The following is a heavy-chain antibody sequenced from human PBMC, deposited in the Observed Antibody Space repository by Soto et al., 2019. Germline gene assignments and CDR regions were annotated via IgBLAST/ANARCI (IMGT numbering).Heavy chain of an antibody. CDR3: AQYTCPTPTCNGWFDS. J-gene: IGHJ5*01. CDR1: GSGFTFSNYA. Sequence: PGGSLRLSCAASGSGFTFSNYASTWVRQAPGSGLEWVSVISTDRKTTNYADHVQGRFTISRDNSRNTLYLQMNSLRVADSAMYYCAQYTCPTPTCNGWFDSWGQGT. CDR2: ISTDRKTT. V-gene: IGHV3-23*01. D-gene: IGHD2-15*01.